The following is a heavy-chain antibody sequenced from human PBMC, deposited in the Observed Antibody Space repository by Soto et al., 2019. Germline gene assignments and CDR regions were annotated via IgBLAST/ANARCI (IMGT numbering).Heavy chain of an antibody. D-gene: IGHD2-8*01. CDR1: GYTFTSYA. CDR3: AVLSPDAFDI. Sequence: QVQLVQSGAEEKKPGASVKVSCKASGYTFTSYAMHWVRQAPGQRLEWMEWINAGNGNTKYSQKFQGRVTITRDTTACTAYRELSSLRSEDTALYYCAVLSPDAFDIWGQGTMVTVSS. J-gene: IGHJ3*02. CDR2: INAGNGNT. V-gene: IGHV1-3*05.